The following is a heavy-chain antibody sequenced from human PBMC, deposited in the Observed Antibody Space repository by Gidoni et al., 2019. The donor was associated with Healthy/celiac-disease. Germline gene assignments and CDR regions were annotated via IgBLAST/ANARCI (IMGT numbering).Heavy chain of an antibody. D-gene: IGHD2-2*01. CDR3: AKDDCSSTSCYGFDY. CDR2: ISGSGGST. V-gene: IGHV3-23*01. Sequence: EVQLLESGGGLVQPGGSLRLSCAASGFTFSSYAMSWVRQAQGKGLEWVSAISGSGGSTYYADSVKGRFTISRDNSKNTLYLQMNSLRAEDTAVYYCAKDDCSSTSCYGFDYWGQGTLVTVSS. J-gene: IGHJ4*02. CDR1: GFTFSSYA.